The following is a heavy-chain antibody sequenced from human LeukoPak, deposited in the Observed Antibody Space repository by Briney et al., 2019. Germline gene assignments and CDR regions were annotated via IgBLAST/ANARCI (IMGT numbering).Heavy chain of an antibody. CDR1: GFTFSDYY. CDR2: ISSSGSTI. CDR3: ARDNSDYDSSFFDY. J-gene: IGHJ4*02. D-gene: IGHD3-22*01. V-gene: IGHV3-11*04. Sequence: GGSLRLSCAASGFTFSDYYMSWIRQAPGKGLEWVSYISSSGSTIYYADSVKGRFTISRDNAKNSLYLQMNSLRAEDTAVYYCARDNSDYDSSFFDYWGQGTLVTVSS.